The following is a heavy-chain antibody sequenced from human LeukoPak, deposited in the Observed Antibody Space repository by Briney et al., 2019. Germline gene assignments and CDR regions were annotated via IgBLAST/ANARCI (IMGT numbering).Heavy chain of an antibody. CDR1: GGSISGYY. CDR3: ARTTEGGYTYDYFYYYYMDV. D-gene: IGHD5-18*01. CDR2: IHYSGST. J-gene: IGHJ6*03. Sequence: SETLSLTCTVSGGSISGYYWSWIRQPPGKGLQWIGCIHYSGSTNYNPSLKSRLTISVDTSKNQFSLKLTSVTAADTAVYYCARTTEGGYTYDYFYYYYMDVWGKGTTVTISS. V-gene: IGHV4-59*01.